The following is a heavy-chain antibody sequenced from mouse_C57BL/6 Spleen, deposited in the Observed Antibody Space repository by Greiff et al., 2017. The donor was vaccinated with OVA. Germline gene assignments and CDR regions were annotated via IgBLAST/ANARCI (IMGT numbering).Heavy chain of an antibody. Sequence: VQLQQSGPELVKPGDSVKISCKASGYSFTGYFMNWVMQSHGKSLEWIGRINPYNGDTFYNQKFKGKATLTVDKSSSTAHLELRSLTSEDSAVYYGAREAGYDGYFFAYWGQGTLVTVSA. V-gene: IGHV1-20*01. CDR2: INPYNGDT. J-gene: IGHJ3*01. CDR3: AREAGYDGYFFAY. D-gene: IGHD2-3*01. CDR1: GYSFTGYF.